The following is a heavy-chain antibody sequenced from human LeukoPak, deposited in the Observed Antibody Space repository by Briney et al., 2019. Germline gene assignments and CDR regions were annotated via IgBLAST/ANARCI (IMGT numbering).Heavy chain of an antibody. J-gene: IGHJ4*02. CDR1: GFTFSSYA. D-gene: IGHD2-2*01. V-gene: IGHV3-23*01. CDR3: AKDDDIVVVPAAMVDY. CDR2: ISGSGGST. Sequence: GGSLRLSCAASGFTFSSYAMSWVRQAPGKGLEWVSAISGSGGSTYCADSVKGRFTISRDNSKNTLYLQMNSLRAEDTAVYYCAKDDDIVVVPAAMVDYWGQGTLVTVSS.